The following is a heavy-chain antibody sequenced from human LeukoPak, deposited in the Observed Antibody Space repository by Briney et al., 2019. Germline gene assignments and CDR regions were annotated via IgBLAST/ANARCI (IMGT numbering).Heavy chain of an antibody. CDR2: ISGDGSSP. V-gene: IGHV3-74*01. J-gene: IGHJ4*02. CDR3: ARWGAYGGYDY. Sequence: PGGSLRLSCAASGFTFTNYWMHWVRLAPGKGLEWVSRISGDGSSPSYADSAKGRFTISRDNAKNTLYLQMNSLRAEDTAVYYCARWGAYGGYDYWGQGSLVTVSS. CDR1: GFTFTNYW. D-gene: IGHD4-17*01.